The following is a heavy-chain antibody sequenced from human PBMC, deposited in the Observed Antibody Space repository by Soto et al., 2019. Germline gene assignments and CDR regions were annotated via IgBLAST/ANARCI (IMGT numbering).Heavy chain of an antibody. CDR2: IYYSGST. D-gene: IGHD3-22*01. CDR1: GGSISSSSYY. Sequence: PSETLSLTCTVSGGSISSSSYYWGWIRQPPGKGLEWIGSIYYSGSTYYNPSLKSRVTISVDTSKNQFSLKLSSVTAADTAVYYCARDYYYDSSGYYPQHAFDIWGQGTMVTVSS. J-gene: IGHJ3*02. CDR3: ARDYYYDSSGYYPQHAFDI. V-gene: IGHV4-39*07.